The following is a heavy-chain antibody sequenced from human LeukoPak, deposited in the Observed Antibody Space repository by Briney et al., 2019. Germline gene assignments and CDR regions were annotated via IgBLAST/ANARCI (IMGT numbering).Heavy chain of an antibody. Sequence: PGGSLRLSCAASGFTFSSYGMHWVRQAPGKGLEWVAVIWYDGSNKYYADSVKGRFTISRDNSKNTLYLQMNSLRAEDTALYYCARKYSGTNPFDYWGQGTLVTVSS. CDR3: ARKYSGTNPFDY. D-gene: IGHD1-26*01. J-gene: IGHJ4*02. CDR2: IWYDGSNK. CDR1: GFTFSSYG. V-gene: IGHV3-33*01.